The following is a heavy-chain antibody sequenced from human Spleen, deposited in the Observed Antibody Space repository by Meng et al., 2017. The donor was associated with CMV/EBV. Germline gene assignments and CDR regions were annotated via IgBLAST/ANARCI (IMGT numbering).Heavy chain of an antibody. CDR3: AKVLAAPAAIDY. D-gene: IGHD6-13*01. CDR2: IYSGGSST. V-gene: IGHV3-23*03. CDR1: GFSFDDYA. J-gene: IGHJ4*02. Sequence: SCAASGFSFDDYAMHWVRQAPGKGLEWVSVIYSGGSSTYYADSVKGRFTISRDNSKNTLYLQMNSLRAEDTAVYYCAKVLAAPAAIDYWGQGTLVTVSS.